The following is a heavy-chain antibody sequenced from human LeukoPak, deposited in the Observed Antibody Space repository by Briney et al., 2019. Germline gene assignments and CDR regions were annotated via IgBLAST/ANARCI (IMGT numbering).Heavy chain of an antibody. D-gene: IGHD3-16*01. V-gene: IGHV4-38-2*02. J-gene: IGHJ4*02. CDR1: GYSISSGYY. CDR2: IYHSGST. CDR3: AREGDMGQTNFDY. Sequence: SETLSLTCTVSGYSISSGYYWGWIRQPPGKGLEWIGSIYHSGSTYCNPSLKSRVTISVDTSKNQFSLKLSSVTAADTAVYYCAREGDMGQTNFDYWGQGTLVTVSS.